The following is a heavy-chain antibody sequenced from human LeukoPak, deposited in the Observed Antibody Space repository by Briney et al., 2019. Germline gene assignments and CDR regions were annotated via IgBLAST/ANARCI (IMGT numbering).Heavy chain of an antibody. V-gene: IGHV1-69*01. CDR2: IIPIFGTA. D-gene: IGHD4-17*01. J-gene: IGHJ4*02. CDR3: AKLTTWNTHYPIDY. Sequence: SVKVSCKASGGTFSNYAISWVRQAPGQGLEWMGAIIPIFGTANYAQKFQGRVTITADESTSTAYMELSSLRSEDTAVYYCAKLTTWNTHYPIDYWGQGTLVTVSS. CDR1: GGTFSNYA.